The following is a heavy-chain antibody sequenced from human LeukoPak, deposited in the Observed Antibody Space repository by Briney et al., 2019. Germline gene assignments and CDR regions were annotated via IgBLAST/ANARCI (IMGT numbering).Heavy chain of an antibody. CDR2: IIPIFGTA. V-gene: IGHV1-69*13. Sequence: GASVKVSCKASGGTFSSYAISWVRQAPGQALEWMGGIIPIFGTANYAQKFQGRVTITADESTSTAYMELSSLRSEDTAVYYCARGLNYYDSSGYYHGGDWFDPWGQGTLVTVSS. J-gene: IGHJ5*02. D-gene: IGHD3-22*01. CDR3: ARGLNYYDSSGYYHGGDWFDP. CDR1: GGTFSSYA.